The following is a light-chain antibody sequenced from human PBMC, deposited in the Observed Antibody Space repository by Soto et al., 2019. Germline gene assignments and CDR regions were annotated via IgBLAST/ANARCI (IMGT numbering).Light chain of an antibody. CDR2: GAS. J-gene: IGKJ5*01. CDR1: QSIRSR. Sequence: DIQMTQSPSTLSASVGDRVTITCRASQSIRSRLAWYQQKPGKAPSPLISGASSRATGIPDRFSGSGSGTDFTLTISRLEPEDFAVYHCQQYGSSPLITFGQGTRLEI. V-gene: IGKV1-5*01. CDR3: QQYGSSPLIT.